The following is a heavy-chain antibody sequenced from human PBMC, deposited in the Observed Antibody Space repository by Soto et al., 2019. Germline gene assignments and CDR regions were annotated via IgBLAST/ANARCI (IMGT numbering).Heavy chain of an antibody. CDR1: GYTFTSYA. J-gene: IGHJ6*02. Sequence: ASVKVSCKASGYTFTSYAMHWVRQAPGQRLEWMGWINAGNGNTKYSQKFQGRVTITRDTSASTAYMELSSLRSEDTAVYYCARETDYGDYPYYYYYYGMDVWGQGTTVTVSS. V-gene: IGHV1-3*01. CDR3: ARETDYGDYPYYYYYYGMDV. CDR2: INAGNGNT. D-gene: IGHD4-17*01.